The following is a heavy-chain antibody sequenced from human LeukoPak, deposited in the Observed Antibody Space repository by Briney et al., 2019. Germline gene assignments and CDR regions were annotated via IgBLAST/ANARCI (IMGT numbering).Heavy chain of an antibody. J-gene: IGHJ4*02. CDR1: GFTFSSYG. D-gene: IGHD4-23*01. V-gene: IGHV3-30*02. CDR2: IRYDGSNK. Sequence: PGGSLRLSCGASGFTFSSYGMHWVRQAPGKGLEWVAFIRYDGSNKYYADSVKGRFTISRDNSKNTLYLQMNSLRAEDTAVYYCAKDLSYGGNRGFDYWGQGTLVTVSS. CDR3: AKDLSYGGNRGFDY.